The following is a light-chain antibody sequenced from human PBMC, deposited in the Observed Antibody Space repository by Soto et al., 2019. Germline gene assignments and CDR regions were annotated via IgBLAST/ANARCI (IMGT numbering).Light chain of an antibody. V-gene: IGKV1-39*01. J-gene: IGKJ1*01. CDR2: DAS. Sequence: DIQMTQSPSSLSASVGNRVTSTCRASQSISTYLNWYQKKPGKAPNLLIYDASTLQSGVPSRFSGSGSGTDFTLTISSLQPEDVATYYCQKYNSAPWTFGQGTTVDIK. CDR3: QKYNSAPWT. CDR1: QSISTY.